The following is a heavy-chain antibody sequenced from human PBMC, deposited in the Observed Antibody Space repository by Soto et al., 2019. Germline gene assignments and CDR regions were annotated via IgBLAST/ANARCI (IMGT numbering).Heavy chain of an antibody. CDR1: VFTFGRYW. V-gene: IGHV3-7*03. J-gene: IGHJ4*02. CDR3: AKASGGSYPESRVFDF. Sequence: SVFTFGRYWMSWGRQAPGKGLEWVVNIKPDGSDRYYVDSVKGRFTISRDNSKNTLYLHMISLTVDDTAIYYCAKASGGSYPESRVFDFWGQGTRVTVSS. CDR2: IKPDGSDR. D-gene: IGHD1-26*01.